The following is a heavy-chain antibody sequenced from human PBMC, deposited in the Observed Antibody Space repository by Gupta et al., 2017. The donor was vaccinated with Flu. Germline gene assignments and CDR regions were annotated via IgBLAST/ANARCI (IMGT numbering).Heavy chain of an antibody. V-gene: IGHV3-7*01. D-gene: IGHD5-12*01. CDR1: STYW. CDR3: ARHGFHHFDY. CDR2: IKVDGSEK. J-gene: IGHJ4*02. Sequence: STYWMAWVRQAPGKGLEWVANIKVDGSEKYYVDSVKGRFTISRDNAKNSLYLQMNSLRVEDTAVYYCARHGFHHFDYWGQGTLVTVSS.